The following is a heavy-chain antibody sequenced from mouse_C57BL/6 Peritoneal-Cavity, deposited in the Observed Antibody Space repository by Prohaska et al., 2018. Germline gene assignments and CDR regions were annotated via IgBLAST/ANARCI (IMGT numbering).Heavy chain of an antibody. Sequence: DVQLQESGPGLVKPSQSLSLTCSVTGYSITSGYYWNWIRQFPGNKLKWMGFISYDGTNNYNPSLKNRISTTRDTSKSQFFLKLNSVTTEDTATYYCARAGAGTGYFDVWGTGTTVTVSS. CDR3: ARAGAGTGYFDV. J-gene: IGHJ1*03. CDR1: GYSITSGYY. V-gene: IGHV3-6*01. D-gene: IGHD4-1*01. CDR2: ISYDGTN.